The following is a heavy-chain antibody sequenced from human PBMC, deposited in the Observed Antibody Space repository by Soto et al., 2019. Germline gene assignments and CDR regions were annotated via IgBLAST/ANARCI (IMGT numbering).Heavy chain of an antibody. J-gene: IGHJ4*02. D-gene: IGHD2-8*01. CDR1: GFTFSSYW. V-gene: IGHV3-74*01. CDR2: INSDGSST. Sequence: GFLRLSCGASGFTFSSYWMHWVRQAQGKGLVWVSRINSDGSSTSYADSVKGRFTISRDNAKNTLYLQMNSLRAEDTAVYYCARDAGDCANGVCYTGWSILDYWGQGTLVTVSS. CDR3: ARDAGDCANGVCYTGWSILDY.